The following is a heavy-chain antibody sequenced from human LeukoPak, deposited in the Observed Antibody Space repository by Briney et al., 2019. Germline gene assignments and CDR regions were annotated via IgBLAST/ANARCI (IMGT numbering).Heavy chain of an antibody. CDR1: GGSISNYF. V-gene: IGHV4-59*08. J-gene: IGHJ4*02. CDR2: IYYTGST. CDR3: ASLVGASAHY. Sequence: SETLSLTCTVSGGSISNYFWGWIRQPPGKGLEWIGYIYYTGSTNYNPSLKSRVTISVDTAKNQFSLKLSSVTAADTAVYYCASLVGASAHYWGQGTLVTVSS. D-gene: IGHD1-26*01.